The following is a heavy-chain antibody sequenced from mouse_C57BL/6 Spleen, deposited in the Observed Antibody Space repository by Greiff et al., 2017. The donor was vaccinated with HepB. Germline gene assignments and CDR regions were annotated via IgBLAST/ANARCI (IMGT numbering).Heavy chain of an antibody. V-gene: IGHV1-18*01. CDR3: ARGKYDYGWYFDV. J-gene: IGHJ1*03. D-gene: IGHD2-4*01. Sequence: EVKLMESGPELVKPGASVKIPCKASGYTFTDYNMDWVKQSHGKSLEWIGDINPNNGGTIYNQKFKGKATLTVDKSSSTAYMELRSLTSEDTAVYYCARGKYDYGWYFDVWGTGTTVTVSS. CDR1: GYTFTDYN. CDR2: INPNNGGT.